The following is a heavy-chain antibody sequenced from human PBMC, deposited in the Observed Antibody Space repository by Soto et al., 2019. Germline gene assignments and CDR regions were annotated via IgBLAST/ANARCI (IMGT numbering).Heavy chain of an antibody. Sequence: PSETLSLTCTVSDGSISSYYWSWIRQPPGKGLEWIGYIYYSGSTNYNPSLKSRVTISVDTSKNQFSLKLSSVTAADTAVYYCARRMYSSSWYTAGDYYYYMDVWGKGTTVTVSS. CDR1: DGSISSYY. D-gene: IGHD6-13*01. CDR2: IYYSGST. CDR3: ARRMYSSSWYTAGDYYYYMDV. V-gene: IGHV4-59*08. J-gene: IGHJ6*03.